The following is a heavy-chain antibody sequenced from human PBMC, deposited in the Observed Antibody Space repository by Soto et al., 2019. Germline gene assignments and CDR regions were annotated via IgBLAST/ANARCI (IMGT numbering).Heavy chain of an antibody. CDR2: TYYRSKWYN. J-gene: IGHJ5*02. CDR1: GDSVSSNSAA. Sequence: SPTLSLTCAISGDSVSSNSAAWNWIRQSPSRGLEWLGRTYYRSKWYNDYAVSVKSRITINPDTSKNQFSLQLNSVTPEDTAVFSCERDDDMGAKISGLAPWAQGTLVTVS. CDR3: ERDDDMGAKISGLAP. D-gene: IGHD5-12*01. V-gene: IGHV6-1*01.